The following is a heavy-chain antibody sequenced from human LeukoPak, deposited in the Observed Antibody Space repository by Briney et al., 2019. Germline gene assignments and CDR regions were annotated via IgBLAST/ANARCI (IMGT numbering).Heavy chain of an antibody. V-gene: IGHV4-31*03. D-gene: IGHD1-26*01. J-gene: IGHJ4*02. CDR3: AVWEGWELPLRGTSFDY. CDR1: GGSISSGGYY. CDR2: IYYSGST. Sequence: SETLSLTCTVSGGSISSGGYYWSWIRQHPGKGLEWIGYIYYSGSTYYNPSLKSRVTISVDTSKNQFSLKLSSVTAADTAVYYCAVWEGWELPLRGTSFDYWGQGTLVTVST.